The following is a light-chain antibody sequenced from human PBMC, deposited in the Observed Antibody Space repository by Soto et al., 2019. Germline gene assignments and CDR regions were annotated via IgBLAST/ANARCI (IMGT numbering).Light chain of an antibody. CDR1: QSVSSSY. CDR3: QQYGSSSWT. V-gene: IGKV3-20*01. Sequence: EIVLTQSPGTLSLSPGERATLSCRASQSVSSSYLAWYQQKPGQAPRLLIYGASSRATGIPDGFSGSGSETDFTLTVSRLEPEDFAVYSCQQYGSSSWTFGQGTKVEIK. J-gene: IGKJ1*01. CDR2: GAS.